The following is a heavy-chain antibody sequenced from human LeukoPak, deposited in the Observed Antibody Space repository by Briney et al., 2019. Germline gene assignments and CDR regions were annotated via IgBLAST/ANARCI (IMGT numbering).Heavy chain of an antibody. CDR1: GFTFSSYS. Sequence: GGSLRLSCAASGFTFSSYSMNWVRQAPGKGLEWVSYISSSSSTIYYADSVKGRFTISRDNAKNSLYLQMNSLRDEDTAVYYCAGLPYYYDSSEDYWGQGTLVTVSS. CDR3: AGLPYYYDSSEDY. D-gene: IGHD3-22*01. J-gene: IGHJ4*02. V-gene: IGHV3-48*02. CDR2: ISSSSSTI.